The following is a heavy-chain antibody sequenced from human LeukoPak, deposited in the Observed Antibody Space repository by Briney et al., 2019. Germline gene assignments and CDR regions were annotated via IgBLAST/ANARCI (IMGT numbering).Heavy chain of an antibody. CDR3: ARDSSSSSRDYDYYYGMDV. D-gene: IGHD6-13*01. Sequence: PSQTLSLTCAISGDSVSSNSAAWNWIRQSPSRGLEWLGRTYYRSKWYHDYAVSVKSRITINPDTSKNQFSLQLNSVTPEDTAVYYCARDSSSSSRDYDYYYGMDVWGQGTTVIVSS. J-gene: IGHJ6*02. V-gene: IGHV6-1*01. CDR2: TYYRSKWYH. CDR1: GDSVSSNSAA.